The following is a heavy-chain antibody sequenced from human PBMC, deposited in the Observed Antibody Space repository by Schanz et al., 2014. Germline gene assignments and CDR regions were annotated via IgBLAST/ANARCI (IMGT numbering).Heavy chain of an antibody. CDR2: IIPITGIT. Sequence: QVQLVQSGDEVKKPGTSVKVSCKTSGGTFSTYTISWVRQAPGQGLEWMGRIIPITGITNYAQKFQGRVTFTADKSTSTAYMELSSLRYEDTALYYCARLGTGMAVAGSVIDSYYYYMDVWGEGTTVTVSS. V-gene: IGHV1-69*02. CDR3: ARLGTGMAVAGSVIDSYYYYMDV. D-gene: IGHD6-19*01. J-gene: IGHJ6*03. CDR1: GGTFSTYT.